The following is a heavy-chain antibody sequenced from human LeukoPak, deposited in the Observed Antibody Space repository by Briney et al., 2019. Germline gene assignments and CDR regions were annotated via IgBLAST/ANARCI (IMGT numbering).Heavy chain of an antibody. CDR1: GFTFSSYW. CDR3: ARDGLGGWFGELSYFDY. J-gene: IGHJ4*02. Sequence: PGGSLRLSCAASGFTFSSYWMHWVRQAPGKGLVWVSRINSDGSSTSYADSVKGRFTISRDNSKNTLYLQMNSLRAEDTAVYYCARDGLGGWFGELSYFDYWGQGTLVTVSS. CDR2: INSDGSST. D-gene: IGHD3-10*01. V-gene: IGHV3-74*01.